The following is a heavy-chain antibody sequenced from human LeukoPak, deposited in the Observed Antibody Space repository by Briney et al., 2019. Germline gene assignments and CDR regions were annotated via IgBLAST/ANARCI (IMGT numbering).Heavy chain of an antibody. D-gene: IGHD2-2*01. CDR2: IASDGSST. J-gene: IGHJ6*02. Sequence: GGSLRLSCAASGFTFSSYWMNWVRQAPGKGLVWVSRIASDGSSTTYADSVKGRFSISRDNAKNSLYLQMNSLRAEDTAVYYCARDQVVPAAKDYYYYYGMDVWGQGTTVTVSS. CDR3: ARDQVVPAAKDYYYYYGMDV. V-gene: IGHV3-74*01. CDR1: GFTFSSYW.